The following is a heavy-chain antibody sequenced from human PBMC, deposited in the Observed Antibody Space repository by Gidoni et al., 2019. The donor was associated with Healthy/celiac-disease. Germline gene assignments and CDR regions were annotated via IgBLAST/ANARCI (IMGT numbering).Heavy chain of an antibody. J-gene: IGHJ5*02. CDR3: ARGEVVVPAAAGIHDYVWGSYRYGGWFDP. V-gene: IGHV4-59*01. D-gene: IGHD3-16*02. CDR1: GGSISSYY. Sequence: QVQLQESGPGLVKPSETLSLTCTVSGGSISSYYWSWIRQPPGKRLEWIGYIYYSGSTNYNPSLKSRVTISVDTSKNQFSLKLSSVTAADTAVYYCARGEVVVPAAAGIHDYVWGSYRYGGWFDPWGQGTLVTVSS. CDR2: IYYSGST.